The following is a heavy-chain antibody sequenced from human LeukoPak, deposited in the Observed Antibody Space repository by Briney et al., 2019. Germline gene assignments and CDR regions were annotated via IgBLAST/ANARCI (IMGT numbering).Heavy chain of an antibody. Sequence: PSETLSLTCAVYGGSFSGYYWSWIRQPPGKGLEWIGEINHSGSTNYNPSLKSRVTISVDTSKNQFSLKLSSVTAADTAVYYCARGTQLRFLEWFKPPAPPKYYYMGVWGKGTTVTVSS. CDR3: ARGTQLRFLEWFKPPAPPKYYYMGV. J-gene: IGHJ6*03. D-gene: IGHD3-3*01. CDR2: INHSGST. CDR1: GGSFSGYY. V-gene: IGHV4-34*01.